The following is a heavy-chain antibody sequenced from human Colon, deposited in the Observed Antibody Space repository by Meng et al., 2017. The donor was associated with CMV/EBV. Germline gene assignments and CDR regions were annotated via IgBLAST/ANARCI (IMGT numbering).Heavy chain of an antibody. V-gene: IGHV4-39*07. CDR1: GGSISSSNYY. D-gene: IGHD3-3*01. CDR2: ICFSGTT. Sequence: SETLSLTCTVSGGSISSSNYYWGWIRQSPGKGLEWIGTICFSGTTSYPPTLKRRVTVSVDTSKNHFSLKLSSVTAADTAVYYCARDSKGITIFGVVRPYYYGMDVWGQGTTVTVSS. J-gene: IGHJ6*02. CDR3: ARDSKGITIFGVVRPYYYGMDV.